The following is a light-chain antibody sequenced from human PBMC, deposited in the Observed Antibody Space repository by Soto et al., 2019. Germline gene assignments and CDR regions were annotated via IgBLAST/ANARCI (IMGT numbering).Light chain of an antibody. V-gene: IGKV4-1*01. CDR3: QQYFSTPLT. CDR2: WAS. Sequence: DIVMTQSPDSLAVSLGERATINCKSSQSVLYSSKNKNFLAWYQQKPGQPPKLLINWASTRESGVPDRFSGGGSGTDFTLTISSLQAEDVAVYYCQQYFSTPLTFGGGTKVEIK. J-gene: IGKJ4*01. CDR1: QSVLYSSKNKNF.